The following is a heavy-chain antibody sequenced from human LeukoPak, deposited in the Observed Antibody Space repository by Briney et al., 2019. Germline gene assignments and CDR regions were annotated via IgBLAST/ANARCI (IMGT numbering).Heavy chain of an antibody. CDR1: GFTFSSYA. CDR2: ISYDGSNK. Sequence: GGSLRLSCAASGFTFSSYAMHWVRQAPGKGLEWVAVISYDGSNKYYADSVKGRFTISRDNSKNTLYLQMNSLRAEDTAVYYCASNGPYSSSSLPWDWGQGTLVTVSS. CDR3: ASNGPYSSSSLPWD. J-gene: IGHJ4*02. D-gene: IGHD6-6*01. V-gene: IGHV3-30-3*01.